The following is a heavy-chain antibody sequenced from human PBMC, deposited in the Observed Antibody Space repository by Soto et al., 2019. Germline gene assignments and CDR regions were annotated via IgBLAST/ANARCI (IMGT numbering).Heavy chain of an antibody. V-gene: IGHV3-33*01. CDR1: GGIFHGYG. D-gene: IGHD1-1*01. CDR3: PREGIGATVFRGYLDY. Sequence: XRSLRLSCAVPGGIFHGYGMHWVRQAPGKGLEWVAIIRFDGSNEEYADSVKGRFTISRDNSKNTLYLQMNTLGAEDTPAYYCPREGIGATVFRGYLDYWGWGPVGTVSS. J-gene: IGHJ4*02. CDR2: IRFDGSNE.